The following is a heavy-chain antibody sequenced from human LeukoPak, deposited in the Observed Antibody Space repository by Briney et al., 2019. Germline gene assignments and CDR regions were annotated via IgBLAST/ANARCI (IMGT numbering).Heavy chain of an antibody. CDR1: GGSISSSSYY. J-gene: IGHJ4*02. CDR2: IYYSGST. V-gene: IGHV4-39*07. Sequence: PSETLSLTCTVSGGSISSSSYYRGWIRQPPGKGLEWIGSIYYSGSTYYNPSLKSRVTISVDTSKNQFSLKLSSVTAADTAVYYCAREVGDGSGWDYFDYWGQGTLVTVSS. D-gene: IGHD6-19*01. CDR3: AREVGDGSGWDYFDY.